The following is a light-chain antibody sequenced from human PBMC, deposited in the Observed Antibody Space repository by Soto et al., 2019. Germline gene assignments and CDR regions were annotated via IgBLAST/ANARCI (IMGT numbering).Light chain of an antibody. CDR1: SSDVGAYNY. J-gene: IGLJ2*01. Sequence: QSVLTQPRSVSGSPGQSVTISCTGTSSDVGAYNYVSWYQQHPGKAPKFIIYEVSKRPSGVPDRFSGSKSGNTASLTISGLQAEDEADYYCCSYAGTYTVVFGGGTKVTVL. CDR2: EVS. CDR3: CSYAGTYTVV. V-gene: IGLV2-11*01.